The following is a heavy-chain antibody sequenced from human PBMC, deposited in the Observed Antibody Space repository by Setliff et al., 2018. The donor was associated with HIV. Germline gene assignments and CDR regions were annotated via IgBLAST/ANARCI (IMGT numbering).Heavy chain of an antibody. D-gene: IGHD3-22*01. Sequence: SETLSLTCSVSGGSISGSSYYWGWIRQPSGKGLEWIGSVYHSGSTYYNPSLKSRVTISVDKSKNQFSVRLRSVTAADTAVYYCARDMTNYYDRSGSFGWFAPWGQGTPVTVPQ. J-gene: IGHJ5*02. V-gene: IGHV4-39*07. CDR3: ARDMTNYYDRSGSFGWFAP. CDR1: GGSISGSSYY. CDR2: VYHSGST.